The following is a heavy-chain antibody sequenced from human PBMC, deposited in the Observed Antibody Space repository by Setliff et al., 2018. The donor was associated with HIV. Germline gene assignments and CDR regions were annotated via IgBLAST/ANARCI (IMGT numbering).Heavy chain of an antibody. CDR1: GYTFTNYA. D-gene: IGHD3-3*01. V-gene: IGHV1-3*03. Sequence: ASVKVSCKASGYTFTNYAIHWVRQAPGQRLEWMGWINAGNGNTKYSQELQGRFTISRDNSQNSLYLQMNSLRAEGTAVYYCARGPIQFLEWGYRYDYMDVWGKGTTVTVSS. J-gene: IGHJ6*03. CDR2: INAGNGNT. CDR3: ARGPIQFLEWGYRYDYMDV.